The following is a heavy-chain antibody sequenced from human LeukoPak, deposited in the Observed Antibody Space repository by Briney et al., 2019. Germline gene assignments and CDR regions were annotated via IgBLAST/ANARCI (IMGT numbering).Heavy chain of an antibody. Sequence: PGRSLRLSCAASGFTFSTYAMDWVRQAPGKGLEWVAVISYAGTNKFYADSVKGRFTISRDNSKNTLYLQMNSLRAEDTAVYYCARDLGPGQQLLGDGMDVWGQGTTVTVSS. CDR1: GFTFSTYA. D-gene: IGHD6-13*01. J-gene: IGHJ6*02. CDR3: ARDLGPGQQLLGDGMDV. CDR2: ISYAGTNK. V-gene: IGHV3-30-3*01.